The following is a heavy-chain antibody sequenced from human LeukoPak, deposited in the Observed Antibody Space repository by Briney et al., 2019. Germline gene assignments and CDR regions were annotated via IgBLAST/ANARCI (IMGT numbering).Heavy chain of an antibody. CDR1: GFIFNDYA. Sequence: GESLRLSCAASGFIFNDYAMRWVRQAAGKGLEWLSGMSKSGDYTHDTESVKGRFTISRDNSKNTLYLQMSGLRAEDTAIYYCAKFNGWELAEYYLDYWGHGTLVTVSS. D-gene: IGHD1-26*01. V-gene: IGHV3-23*01. CDR3: AKFNGWELAEYYLDY. CDR2: MSKSGDYT. J-gene: IGHJ4*01.